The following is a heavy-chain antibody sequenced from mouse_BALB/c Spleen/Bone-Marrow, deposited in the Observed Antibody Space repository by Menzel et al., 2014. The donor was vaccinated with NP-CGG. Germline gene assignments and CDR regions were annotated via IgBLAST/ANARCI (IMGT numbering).Heavy chain of an antibody. Sequence: EVQLVESGGDLVQPGGSRKLSCAASGFTFSSFGMHWVRQAPEKGLEWVAYISSGSSTVYYADKVMGRFTISRDNPKNTLFLQMTSLRSEDTAMYYCARSGSSSGYFDYWGQGTTLTVSS. CDR2: ISSGSSTV. CDR1: GFTFSSFG. J-gene: IGHJ2*01. V-gene: IGHV5-17*02. CDR3: ARSGSSSGYFDY. D-gene: IGHD1-1*01.